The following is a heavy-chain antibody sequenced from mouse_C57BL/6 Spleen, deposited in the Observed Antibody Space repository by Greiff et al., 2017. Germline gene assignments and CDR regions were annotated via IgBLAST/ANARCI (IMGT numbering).Heavy chain of an antibody. J-gene: IGHJ2*01. CDR2: IDPETGGT. V-gene: IGHV1-15*01. D-gene: IGHD1-1*01. CDR3: ITTVVAPFDY. CDR1: GYTFTDYE. Sequence: VQLQQSGAELVRPGASVTLSCKASGYTFTDYEMHWVKQTPVHGLEWIGAIDPETGGTAYNQKFKGKAILTADKSSRTAYMELRSLTSEDSAVYYCITTVVAPFDYWGQGTTLTVSS.